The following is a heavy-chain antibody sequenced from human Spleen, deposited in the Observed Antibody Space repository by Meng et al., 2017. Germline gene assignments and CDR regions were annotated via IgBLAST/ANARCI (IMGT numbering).Heavy chain of an antibody. Sequence: RGSLRLSCAASGFTFNNYAMSWVRQAPGKGLEWVSGISDSGNSPYYVDSVKGRFTISRDNSKNTLYLQMNSLRAEDTAVYYCVKIQYPGSGWYGAIWGQGTMVTVSS. CDR3: VKIQYPGSGWYGAI. J-gene: IGHJ3*02. D-gene: IGHD6-19*01. CDR2: ISDSGNSP. V-gene: IGHV3-23*01. CDR1: GFTFNNYA.